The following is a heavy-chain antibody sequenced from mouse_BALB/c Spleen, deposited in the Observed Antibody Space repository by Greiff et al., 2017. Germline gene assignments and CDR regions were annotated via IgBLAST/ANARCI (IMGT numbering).Heavy chain of an antibody. Sequence: QVQLKQSGAELAKPGASVKMSCKASGYTFTSYWMHWVNQRPGQGLEWIGYINPSTGYTEYNQKFKDKATLTADKSSSTAYMQLSSLTSEDSAVYDCARKYGNYEGYAMDYWGQGTSVTVSS. CDR1: GYTFTSYW. J-gene: IGHJ4*01. D-gene: IGHD2-10*02. CDR2: INPSTGYT. V-gene: IGHV1-7*01. CDR3: ARKYGNYEGYAMDY.